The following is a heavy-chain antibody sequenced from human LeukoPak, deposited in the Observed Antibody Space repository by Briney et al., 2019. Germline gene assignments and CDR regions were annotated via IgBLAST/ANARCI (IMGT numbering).Heavy chain of an antibody. J-gene: IGHJ3*02. D-gene: IGHD2-8*01. Sequence: GGSLRLSCAASGFTFSSYWMSWVRQGPGKGLEWVAVIGGTGETYSTDSVKGRFTISRDNAKNTLSLQMNSLRPGDTAVYYCAKDSRSRNGVYDPFDIWGQGTMVTVSS. CDR2: IGGTGET. CDR3: AKDSRSRNGVYDPFDI. V-gene: IGHV3-23*01. CDR1: GFTFSSYW.